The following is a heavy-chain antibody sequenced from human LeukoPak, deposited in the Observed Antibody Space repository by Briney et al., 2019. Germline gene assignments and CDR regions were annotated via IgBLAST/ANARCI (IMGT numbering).Heavy chain of an antibody. J-gene: IGHJ4*02. CDR3: ARAGSGSGWYFDY. D-gene: IGHD6-19*01. Sequence: GASVKVSCKASGYDFNSVGITWVRRAPGQALEWMGWISPYNGNTRYAQKLQGRVAMSTDTSTTTAYMELRGLRLNDTAVYYCARAGSGSGWYFDYWGQGTLVTASS. CDR2: ISPYNGNT. CDR1: GYDFNSVG. V-gene: IGHV1-18*01.